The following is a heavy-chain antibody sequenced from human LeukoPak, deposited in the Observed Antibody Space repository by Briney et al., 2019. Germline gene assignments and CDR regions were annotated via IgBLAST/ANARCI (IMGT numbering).Heavy chain of an antibody. D-gene: IGHD6-13*01. V-gene: IGHV3-30*18. CDR3: AKSIAAAGLDAFDI. CDR1: GFTFSSYG. CDR2: ISYDGSNK. J-gene: IGHJ3*02. Sequence: PGGSLRLSCAASGFTFSSYGMHWVRQAPGKGLEWVAVISYDGSNKYYADSVKGRFTISRDNSKDTLYLQMNSLRAEDTAMYYCAKSIAAAGLDAFDIWGQGTMVTVSS.